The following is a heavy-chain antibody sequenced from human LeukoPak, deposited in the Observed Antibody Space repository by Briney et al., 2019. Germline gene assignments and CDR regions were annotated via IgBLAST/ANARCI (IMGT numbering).Heavy chain of an antibody. D-gene: IGHD3-10*01. CDR3: ARAGPLYGSGRSHKYDY. CDR1: GGSISSSSYY. V-gene: IGHV4-39*07. J-gene: IGHJ4*02. CDR2: IYYSGST. Sequence: SETLSLTCTVSGGSISSSSYYWGWIRQPPGKGLEWIGSIYYSGSTNYNPSLKSRVTISVDTSKNQFSLKLSSVTAADTAVYYCARAGPLYGSGRSHKYDYWGQGTLVTVSS.